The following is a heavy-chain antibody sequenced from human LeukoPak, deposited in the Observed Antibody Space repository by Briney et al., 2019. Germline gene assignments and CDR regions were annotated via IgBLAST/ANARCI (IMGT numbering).Heavy chain of an antibody. D-gene: IGHD4-11*01. CDR1: GGSITSTSYY. CDR2: IYYTGGT. Sequence: PSETLSLTCSVSGGSITSTSYYWGWIRQPPEKGLEWIGSIYYTGGTYYSPSLKSRVTMSVDTSKNQFSLKLTSVTAADTAVYYCVRHGGTRVTLVEVYYFDYWGQGTLVTVSS. J-gene: IGHJ4*02. V-gene: IGHV4-39*01. CDR3: VRHGGTRVTLVEVYYFDY.